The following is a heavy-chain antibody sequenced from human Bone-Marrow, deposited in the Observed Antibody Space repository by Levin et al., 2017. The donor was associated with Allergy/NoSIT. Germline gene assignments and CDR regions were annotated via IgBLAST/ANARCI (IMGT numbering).Heavy chain of an antibody. V-gene: IGHV3-48*04. CDR2: ISSSSSTI. CDR3: ARDESEYGDYGLRRVYGYFQH. CDR1: GFTFSSYS. D-gene: IGHD4-17*01. J-gene: IGHJ1*01. Sequence: GESLKISCAASGFTFSSYSMNWVRQAPGKGLEWVSYISSSSSTIYYADSVKGRFTISRDNAKNSLYLQMNSLRAEDTAVYYCARDESEYGDYGLRRVYGYFQHWGQGTLVTVSS.